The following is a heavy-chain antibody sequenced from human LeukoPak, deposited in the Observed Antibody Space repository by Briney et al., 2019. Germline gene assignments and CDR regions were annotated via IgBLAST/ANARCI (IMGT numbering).Heavy chain of an antibody. D-gene: IGHD6-19*01. Sequence: GGSLRLSCAASGFTFSSYSMNWVRQAPGKGLEWVSSISSSGSYIYYADSVKGRFTISRDNAKNSLYLQMNSLRVEDTAVYYCARDGTPNYGSGWVYMDVWGEGTTVTISS. J-gene: IGHJ6*03. CDR1: GFTFSSYS. CDR2: ISSSGSYI. CDR3: ARDGTPNYGSGWVYMDV. V-gene: IGHV3-21*01.